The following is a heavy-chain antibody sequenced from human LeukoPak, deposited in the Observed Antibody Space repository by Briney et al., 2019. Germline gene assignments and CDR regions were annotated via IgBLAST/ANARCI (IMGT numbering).Heavy chain of an antibody. D-gene: IGHD3-16*01. V-gene: IGHV4-38-2*02. CDR1: GYSISSGYY. CDR2: IYHSGST. CDR3: ARWGDVYWYFDL. J-gene: IGHJ2*01. Sequence: SETLSLTCTVSGYSISSGYYWGWIRQPPGKGLEWIGSIYHSGSTYYNPSLKSRVTISVDTSKNQFSLKLSSVTAADTAVYYCARWGDVYWYFDLWGRGTLVTVSS.